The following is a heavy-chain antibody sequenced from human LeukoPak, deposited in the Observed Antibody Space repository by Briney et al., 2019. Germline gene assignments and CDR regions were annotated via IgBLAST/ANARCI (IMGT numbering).Heavy chain of an antibody. D-gene: IGHD5-18*01. CDR2: NGNGAST. CDR3: AKDQGYSYYYLDY. V-gene: IGHV3-23*01. J-gene: IGHJ4*02. Sequence: NGNGASTYYSDSVKGRFTISRDNSKNTLYLQMSSLRAEDTAVYYCAKDQGYSYYYLDYWGQGNLVTVSS.